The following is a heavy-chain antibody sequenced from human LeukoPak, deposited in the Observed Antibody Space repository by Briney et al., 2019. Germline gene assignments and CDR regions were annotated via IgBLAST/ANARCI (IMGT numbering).Heavy chain of an antibody. Sequence: ASVKVSCKATGYTFTDYYMHWVRQAPGQGLEWMGRINPNTGTTNYAQKFQGRVTMTRDTSINTAYMELSSLRSDDTAVYYCARVSSSGGYYSYDTFNIWGQGTMVTVSS. J-gene: IGHJ3*02. V-gene: IGHV1-2*06. CDR2: INPNTGTT. D-gene: IGHD3-22*01. CDR1: GYTFTDYY. CDR3: ARVSSSGGYYSYDTFNI.